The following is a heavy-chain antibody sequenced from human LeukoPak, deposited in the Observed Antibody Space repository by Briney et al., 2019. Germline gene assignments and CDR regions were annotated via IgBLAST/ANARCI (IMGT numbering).Heavy chain of an antibody. CDR1: GFTVSSNY. V-gene: IGHV3-66*01. Sequence: GGSLRLSCPASGFTVSSNYMSWVRQPPGKGLKWVSVIYTSGSTYYADSVKGRFTISRDNSQNTLYLQMNSLRAEDTAVYYCTKGLWAGVSAARDWGQGALVTVSS. D-gene: IGHD2-8*01. CDR2: IYTSGST. CDR3: TKGLWAGVSAARD. J-gene: IGHJ4*02.